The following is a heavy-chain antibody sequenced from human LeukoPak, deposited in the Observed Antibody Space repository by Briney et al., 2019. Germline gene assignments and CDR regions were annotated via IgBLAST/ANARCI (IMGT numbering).Heavy chain of an antibody. CDR1: GYTLTELS. CDR3: ATDRWGSGAFDI. V-gene: IGHV1-24*01. CDR2: FDPEDGET. D-gene: IGHD3-16*01. J-gene: IGHJ3*02. Sequence: GASVKVSCKVSGYTLTELSMHWVRQAPGKGLEWMGGFDPEDGETIYAQKFQGRVTMTEDTSTDTAYMELSSLRSEDTAVYYRATDRWGSGAFDIWGQGTMVTVSS.